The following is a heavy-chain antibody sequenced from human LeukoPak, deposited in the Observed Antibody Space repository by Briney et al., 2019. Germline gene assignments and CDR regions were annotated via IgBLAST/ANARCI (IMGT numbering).Heavy chain of an antibody. D-gene: IGHD4-17*01. CDR2: MNPKSGNT. Sequence: ASVKVSCKASGYTFTSYDINWVRQATGQGLEWMGWMNPKSGNTGSAQKFQGRVTTTRDSSISTAYMELTSLRSEDTAVYYCARVYGDPDYWGQGTLVTVSS. CDR1: GYTFTSYD. V-gene: IGHV1-8*01. J-gene: IGHJ4*02. CDR3: ARVYGDPDY.